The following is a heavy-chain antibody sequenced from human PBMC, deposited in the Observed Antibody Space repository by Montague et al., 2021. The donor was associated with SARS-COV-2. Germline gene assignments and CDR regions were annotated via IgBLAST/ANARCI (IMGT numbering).Heavy chain of an antibody. CDR1: GGSISSSSYY. D-gene: IGHD3-10*01. V-gene: IGHV4-39*07. Sequence: SETLSLTCTVSGGSISSSSYYWGWIRQPPGKGLEWIVSIYYSGSTYYNPSLKVRVTISVDTSKNPFSLKLSSVTAADTALYYCAGKSITMVHGVIMGDFDIWGQGTMVTVSS. CDR2: IYYSGST. CDR3: AGKSITMVHGVIMGDFDI. J-gene: IGHJ3*02.